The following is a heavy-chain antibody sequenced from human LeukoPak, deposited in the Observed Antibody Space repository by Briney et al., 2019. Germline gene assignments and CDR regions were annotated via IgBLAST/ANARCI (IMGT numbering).Heavy chain of an antibody. D-gene: IGHD2-21*02. CDR2: INHSGST. V-gene: IGHV4-34*01. J-gene: IGHJ4*02. CDR3: ARALSVTAMGD. Sequence: SETLSLTCAVYGGSFSGYYWSWIRQPPGKGLEWIGEINHSGSTNYNPSLKSRVTISVDTSKNQFSLKLSSVTAADTAVYYCARALSVTAMGDWGQGTLVAVSS. CDR1: GGSFSGYY.